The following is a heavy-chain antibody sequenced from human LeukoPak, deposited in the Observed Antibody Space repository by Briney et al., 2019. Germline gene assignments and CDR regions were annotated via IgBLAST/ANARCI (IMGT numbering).Heavy chain of an antibody. D-gene: IGHD3-16*01. CDR3: ARGGGLDV. J-gene: IGHJ6*02. Sequence: GGSLRLSCAASGFTFSSFALSWARQAPGKGLEWVASINHNGNVNYYVDSVKGRFTISRDNAKNSLYLQMSNLRAEDTAVYFCARGGGLDVWGQGATVTVSS. CDR1: GFTFSSFA. V-gene: IGHV3-7*03. CDR2: INHNGNVN.